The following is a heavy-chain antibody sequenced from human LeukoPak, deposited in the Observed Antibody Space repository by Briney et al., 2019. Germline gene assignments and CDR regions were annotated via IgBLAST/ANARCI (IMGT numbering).Heavy chain of an antibody. D-gene: IGHD3-22*01. Sequence: RASVKVSCKASGYTFTSYAMNWVRQAPGQGLEWMGLINPRGGTTRYAQKFQGRVTMTRDTSTSTVYMELSSLRSEDTAMYYCARDRTHYYDSSGYYSRWEYWGQGTLVTVSS. V-gene: IGHV1-46*01. CDR2: INPRGGTT. CDR3: ARDRTHYYDSSGYYSRWEY. J-gene: IGHJ4*02. CDR1: GYTFTSYA.